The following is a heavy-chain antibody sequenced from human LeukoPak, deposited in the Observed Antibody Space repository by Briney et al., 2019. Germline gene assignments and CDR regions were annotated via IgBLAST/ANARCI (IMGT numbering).Heavy chain of an antibody. V-gene: IGHV1-69*13. J-gene: IGHJ6*03. Sequence: ASVKVSCKASGGTFNSYAISWVRQAPGQGLEWMGGIIPIFGTANYAQKFQGRVTITADESTSTAYMELSSLRSEDTAVYYCARVHYYGSGSYVTAFYYYMDVSGKGTTVTVSS. CDR1: GGTFNSYA. CDR3: ARVHYYGSGSYVTAFYYYMDV. CDR2: IIPIFGTA. D-gene: IGHD3-10*01.